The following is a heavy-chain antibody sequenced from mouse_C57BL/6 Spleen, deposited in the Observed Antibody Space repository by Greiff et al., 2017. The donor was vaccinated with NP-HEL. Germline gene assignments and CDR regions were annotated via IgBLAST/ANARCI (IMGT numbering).Heavy chain of an antibody. Sequence: QVQLQQPGAELVKPGASVKLSCKASGYTFTSYWMHWVKQRPGQGLEWIGMIHPNSGSTNYNEKFKSKATLTVDKSSSTAYMQLSSLTSEDSAVYYCARRGGTVEDWYFDVWGTGTTVTVSS. CDR2: IHPNSGST. CDR1: GYTFTSYW. D-gene: IGHD1-1*01. J-gene: IGHJ1*03. CDR3: ARRGGTVEDWYFDV. V-gene: IGHV1-64*01.